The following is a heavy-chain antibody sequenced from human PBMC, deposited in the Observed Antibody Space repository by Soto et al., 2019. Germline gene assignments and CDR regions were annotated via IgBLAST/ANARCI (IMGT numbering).Heavy chain of an antibody. Sequence: SETLSLTCAVYGGSFSGHYWSWIRQSPGKGLEWIGEINHSGSMNYNPSLKSRVTILVDTSKNQFSLKLSSVTAADTAVYYCARAISLLAVVRGCAPDKYYLDSWGQGTLVTVSS. CDR2: INHSGSM. J-gene: IGHJ4*02. CDR3: ARAISLLAVVRGCAPDKYYLDS. V-gene: IGHV4-34*01. CDR1: GGSFSGHY. D-gene: IGHD6-19*01.